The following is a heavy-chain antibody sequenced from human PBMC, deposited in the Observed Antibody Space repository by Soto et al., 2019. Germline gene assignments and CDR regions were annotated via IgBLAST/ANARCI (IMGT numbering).Heavy chain of an antibody. V-gene: IGHV1-24*01. J-gene: IGHJ5*02. D-gene: IGHD6-13*01. CDR3: ATDQYSGLSSSYPRWFDP. CDR1: GYTLTELS. Sequence: ASLKVACKVSGYTLTELSMHWVRQAPGKGLEWMGGFDPEDGETIYAQKFQGRVTMTEDTSTDTAYMELSSLRSEDTAVYYCATDQYSGLSSSYPRWFDPWGQGTLVTVSS. CDR2: FDPEDGET.